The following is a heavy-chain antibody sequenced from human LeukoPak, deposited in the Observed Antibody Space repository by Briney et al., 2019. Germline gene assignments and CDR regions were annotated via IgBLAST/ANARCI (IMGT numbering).Heavy chain of an antibody. D-gene: IGHD2-2*01. CDR2: ISGSGGST. CDR1: GFTFSSYS. Sequence: PGGSLRLSCAASGFTFSSYSFNWVRQVPGKGLEWVSAISGSGGSTYYADSVKGRFTISRDNSKNTLYLQMNSLRAEDTAVYYCAKDDIVVVPAAIPFDPWGQGTLVTVSS. V-gene: IGHV3-23*01. CDR3: AKDDIVVVPAAIPFDP. J-gene: IGHJ5*02.